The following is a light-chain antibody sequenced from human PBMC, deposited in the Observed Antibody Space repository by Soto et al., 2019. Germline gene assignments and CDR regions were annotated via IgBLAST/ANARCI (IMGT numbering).Light chain of an antibody. CDR1: SSDVGGYIY. CDR3: SSYTTSNSYV. CDR2: DVT. Sequence: QSALTQPASVSGSPGQSITISCTGTSSDVGGYIYVSWYQQHPGKAPKLMIYDVTSRPSGVSYRFSGSKSGNTASLTISGLQAEDEADYYCSSYTTSNSYVFGTGTKLTVL. V-gene: IGLV2-14*01. J-gene: IGLJ1*01.